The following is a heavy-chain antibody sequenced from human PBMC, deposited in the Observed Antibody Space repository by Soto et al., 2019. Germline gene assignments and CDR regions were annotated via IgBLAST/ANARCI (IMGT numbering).Heavy chain of an antibody. CDR1: GGTFSSYA. CDR2: IIPIFGTA. J-gene: IGHJ3*02. D-gene: IGHD3-22*01. Sequence: ASVKVSCKASGGTFSSYAISWVRQAPGQGLEWMGGIIPIFGTANYAQKFQGRVTITADKSTSTAYMELSSLRSEDTAVYYCARDYYDSSGYPHDAFDIWGQGTMVTVSS. CDR3: ARDYYDSSGYPHDAFDI. V-gene: IGHV1-69*06.